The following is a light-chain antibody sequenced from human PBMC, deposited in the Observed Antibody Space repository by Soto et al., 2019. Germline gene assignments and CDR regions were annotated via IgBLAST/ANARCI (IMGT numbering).Light chain of an antibody. CDR1: QGVNNQ. V-gene: IGKV1-16*01. CDR2: DAS. J-gene: IGKJ3*01. CDR3: QQYDNHPFT. Sequence: DIQMTQSPFSLSASVGDRVTITCRASQGVNNQLGWFQQKPGQAPKSLIYDASSLQSGVPSRFSGSGSGTDFTLTINSLQPEDFATYYCQQYDNHPFTFGPGTKVDI.